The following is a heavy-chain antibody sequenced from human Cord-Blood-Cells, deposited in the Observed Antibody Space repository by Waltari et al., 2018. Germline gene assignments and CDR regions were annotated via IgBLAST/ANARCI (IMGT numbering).Heavy chain of an antibody. CDR3: ARGTRGYDDY. Sequence: QVQLQESGPGLVKPSETLSLTCTVSGGSISSHYWSWIRQPPGKGLEWIGYIYYSGSTNYNPSLKSRVTISVDTSNNQFSLKLSSVTAADTAVYYCARGTRGYDDYWGQGTLVTVSS. CDR1: GGSISSHY. J-gene: IGHJ4*02. V-gene: IGHV4-59*11. CDR2: IYYSGST. D-gene: IGHD5-12*01.